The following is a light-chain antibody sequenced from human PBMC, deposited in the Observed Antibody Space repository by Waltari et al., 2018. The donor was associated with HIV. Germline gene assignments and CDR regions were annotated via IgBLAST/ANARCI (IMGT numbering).Light chain of an antibody. CDR2: RNN. V-gene: IGLV1-47*01. J-gene: IGLJ2*01. CDR1: SATIGSNY. CDR3: ATWDDNLNTVL. Sequence: QSVLTPPPSASGTYGQRVTISCSGTSATIGSNYVLRYQQLPGATPKLLIYRNNERPSGVTDRFSGSKSGTSASLAISGLRSEDEADYYCATWDDNLNTVLFGGGTKLTVL.